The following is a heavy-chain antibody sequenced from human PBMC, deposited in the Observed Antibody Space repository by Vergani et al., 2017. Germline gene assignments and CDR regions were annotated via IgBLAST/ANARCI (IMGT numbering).Heavy chain of an antibody. V-gene: IGHV3-23*03. D-gene: IGHD1-26*01. CDR3: AKGRDRSGSYAAFDI. J-gene: IGHJ3*02. CDR1: GFTFSSYA. Sequence: EVQLVESGGGLVQPGRSLRLSCAASGFTFSSYAMSWVRQAPGKGLEWVSVIYSGGSTYYADSVKGRFTISRDNSKNTLYLQMNSLRAEDTAVYYCAKGRDRSGSYAAFDIWGQGTMVTVSS. CDR2: IYSGGST.